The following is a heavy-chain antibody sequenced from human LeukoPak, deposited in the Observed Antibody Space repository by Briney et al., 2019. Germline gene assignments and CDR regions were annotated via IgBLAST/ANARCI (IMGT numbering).Heavy chain of an antibody. D-gene: IGHD2-15*01. Sequence: GGSLRLSCAVSGFTFSTYWMSWVRQAPGKGLEWVANIKQDGSLKHYVDSVKGRFTISRDNSKNTLYLQMNSLRAEDTAVYYCAKDQTFRGSGHYTYFDYWGQGALVTVSS. CDR3: AKDQTFRGSGHYTYFDY. CDR2: IKQDGSLK. CDR1: GFTFSTYW. J-gene: IGHJ4*02. V-gene: IGHV3-7*03.